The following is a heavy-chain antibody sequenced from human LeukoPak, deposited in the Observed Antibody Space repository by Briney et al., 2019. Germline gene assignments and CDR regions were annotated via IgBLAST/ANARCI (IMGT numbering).Heavy chain of an antibody. D-gene: IGHD3-10*01. Sequence: SETLSLTCTVSGYSTSSGYYWGWVRQPPGKGLEWIGSIYHSGSTYYNPSLKSRVTISVDTSKNQFSLKLSSVTAADTAVYYCARSPMARGRFDPWGQGTLVTVSS. CDR3: ARSPMARGRFDP. CDR2: IYHSGST. V-gene: IGHV4-38-2*02. CDR1: GYSTSSGYY. J-gene: IGHJ5*02.